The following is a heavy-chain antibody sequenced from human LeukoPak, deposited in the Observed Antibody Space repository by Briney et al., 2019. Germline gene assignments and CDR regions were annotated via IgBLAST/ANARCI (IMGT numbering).Heavy chain of an antibody. Sequence: NTGGSLRLSCAASGFSFNSHSMTWVRQAPGKGLECVSSISSSSAYIYYADSVKGRFTISRDNSKNTLYLQMNSLRAEDTAVYYCAKDILSMNDAFDIWGQGTMVTVSS. CDR1: GFSFNSHS. J-gene: IGHJ3*02. CDR3: AKDILSMNDAFDI. CDR2: ISSSSAYI. V-gene: IGHV3-21*04. D-gene: IGHD5/OR15-5a*01.